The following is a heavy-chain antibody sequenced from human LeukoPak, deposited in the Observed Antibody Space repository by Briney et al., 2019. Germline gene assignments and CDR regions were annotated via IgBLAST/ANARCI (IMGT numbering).Heavy chain of an antibody. D-gene: IGHD6-13*01. CDR2: IIPILGIA. V-gene: IGHV1-69*04. CDR3: ASGAAAGNFDY. CDR1: GGTFSSYA. J-gene: IGHJ4*02. Sequence: SVKVSCKASGGTFSSYAISWVQQAPGQGLEWMGRIIPILGIANYAQKFQGRVTITADKSTSTAYMELSSLRSEDTAVYYCASGAAAGNFDYWGQGTLVTVSS.